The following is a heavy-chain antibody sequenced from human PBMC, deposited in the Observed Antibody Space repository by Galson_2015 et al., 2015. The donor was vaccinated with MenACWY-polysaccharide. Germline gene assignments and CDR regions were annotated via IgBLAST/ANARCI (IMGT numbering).Heavy chain of an antibody. CDR2: LSPTTGNT. V-gene: IGHV3-23*01. Sequence: LRLSCAGSGLTFSSYGLGWVRQAPGKGLEWVSGLSPTTGNTYYAGSVRGRFTISRDNSKNTLYLQMDSLRAEDTALYYCAKGAAHYGSGNYYDYWGQGTQVTVSS. D-gene: IGHD3-10*01. J-gene: IGHJ4*02. CDR3: AKGAAHYGSGNYYDY. CDR1: GLTFSSYG.